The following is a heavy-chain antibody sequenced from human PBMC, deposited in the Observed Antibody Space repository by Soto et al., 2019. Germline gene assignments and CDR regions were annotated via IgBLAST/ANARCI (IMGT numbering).Heavy chain of an antibody. D-gene: IGHD6-19*01. J-gene: IGHJ4*02. V-gene: IGHV3-30*18. CDR1: GFTFTSHG. Sequence: GGSLRLSCAASGFTFTSHGMHWVRQAPGKGLEWMAIISYDGSNKYYADSVKGRFTISRDNSKNTLYLQMNSLRVEDTAVYYCAKSLAWQWLVPSDYWGQGTLVTVSS. CDR3: AKSLAWQWLVPSDY. CDR2: ISYDGSNK.